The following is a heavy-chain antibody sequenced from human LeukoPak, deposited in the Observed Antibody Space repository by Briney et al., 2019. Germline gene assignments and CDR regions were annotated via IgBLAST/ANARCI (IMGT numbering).Heavy chain of an antibody. CDR2: IIPIFGTA. V-gene: IGHV1-69*13. CDR3: AREYGSASLRSGY. CDR1: GGTFSSYA. J-gene: IGHJ4*02. Sequence: SVKVSCKASGGTFSSYAISWVRQAPGQGLEWMGGIIPIFGTANYAQKFQGRVTITADESTSTAYMELSSLRSEDTAVYYCAREYGSASLRSGYWGQGTLVTVSS. D-gene: IGHD3-10*01.